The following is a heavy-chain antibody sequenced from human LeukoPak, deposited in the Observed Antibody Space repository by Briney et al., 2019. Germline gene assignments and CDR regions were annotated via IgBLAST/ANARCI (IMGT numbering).Heavy chain of an antibody. Sequence: GPVKVSCKTSGYPFTTYEINWVRQAAGQGLEWMGWVHPNSGSTAYAQKFQGRVTMTRDTSISTAYMELTGLRSDDTAVYFCARGPRNDPWGQGTLVTVSS. CDR2: VHPNSGST. J-gene: IGHJ5*02. CDR1: GYPFTTYE. V-gene: IGHV1-8*01. CDR3: ARGPRNDP. D-gene: IGHD1-14*01.